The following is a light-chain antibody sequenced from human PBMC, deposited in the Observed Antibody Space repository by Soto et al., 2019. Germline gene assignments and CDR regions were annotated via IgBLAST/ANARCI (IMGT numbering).Light chain of an antibody. J-gene: IGKJ3*01. Sequence: EIVLTQSPATVSLSPGERATLSCRASQSVSRHLAWYQQKPGQAPRLLIYDASDRATGIPARFSGSGSGTDFTLTISSLDPEDFAVYYCQQRSTWPIFTFGPGTKVDIK. CDR1: QSVSRH. CDR2: DAS. CDR3: QQRSTWPIFT. V-gene: IGKV3-11*01.